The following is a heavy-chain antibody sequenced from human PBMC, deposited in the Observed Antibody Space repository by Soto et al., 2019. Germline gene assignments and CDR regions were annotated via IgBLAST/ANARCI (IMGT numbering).Heavy chain of an antibody. CDR2: ISYDGSNK. Sequence: GGALRLSCAASGFTFSSYAMNWVRQARGKGLEWLAVISYDGSNKSYPVSVKGRFTISRDNSNNTLYLQMNSLRAQDTAVYYCARGYYYDSSGYLDYWGQGTLVTVSS. D-gene: IGHD3-22*01. J-gene: IGHJ4*02. CDR3: ARGYYYDSSGYLDY. CDR1: GFTFSSYA. V-gene: IGHV3-30-3*01.